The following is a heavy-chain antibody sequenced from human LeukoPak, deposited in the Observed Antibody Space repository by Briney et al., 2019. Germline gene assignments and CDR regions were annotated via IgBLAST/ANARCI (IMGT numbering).Heavy chain of an antibody. CDR2: IYHSGST. CDR1: GYSISSGYY. V-gene: IGHV4-38-2*02. D-gene: IGHD3-10*01. J-gene: IGHJ3*02. Sequence: SETLSLTCTVSGYSISSGYYWGWIRQPPGKGLEWIGEIYHSGSTNYNPSLASRVIILVDTSKNQFSLKVISMTAADTAVYYCTKPDGYGLIRICGRGTMVTVSS. CDR3: TKPDGYGLIRI.